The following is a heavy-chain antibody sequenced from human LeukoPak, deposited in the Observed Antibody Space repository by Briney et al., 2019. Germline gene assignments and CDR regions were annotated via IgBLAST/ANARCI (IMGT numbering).Heavy chain of an antibody. J-gene: IGHJ4*02. D-gene: IGHD6-13*01. Sequence: GRSLRLSCAASGFTFSSYGMHWVRQAPGEGLEWVAVISYDGSNKYYADSVKGRFTISRDNSKNTLYLQMNSLRAEDTAVYYCAKDIAAAGRYYFDYWGQGTLVTVSS. CDR3: AKDIAAAGRYYFDY. CDR2: ISYDGSNK. CDR1: GFTFSSYG. V-gene: IGHV3-30*18.